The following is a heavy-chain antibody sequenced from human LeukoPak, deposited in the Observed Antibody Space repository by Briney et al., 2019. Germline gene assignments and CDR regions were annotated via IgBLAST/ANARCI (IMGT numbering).Heavy chain of an antibody. CDR1: GFTFSSYS. CDR2: ISSSSSYI. V-gene: IGHV3-21*01. J-gene: IGHJ4*02. CDR3: ARDLLGKLEYYFDY. D-gene: IGHD3-3*01. Sequence: GGSPRLSCAASGFTFSSYSMNWVRQAPGKGLEWVSSISSSSSYIYYADSVKGRFTISRDNAKNSLYLQMNSLRAEDTAVYYCARDLLGKLEYYFDYWGQGTLVTVSS.